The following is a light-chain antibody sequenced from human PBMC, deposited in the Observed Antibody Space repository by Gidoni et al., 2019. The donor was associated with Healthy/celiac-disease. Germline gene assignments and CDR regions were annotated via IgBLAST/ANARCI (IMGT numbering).Light chain of an antibody. CDR3: MQALQTPFT. CDR1: QSLLHSNGYNY. V-gene: IGKV2-28*01. CDR2: LGS. J-gene: IGKJ3*01. Sequence: DIAITQSPLSLPVTPGEPASISCRSSQSLLHSNGYNYLDWYLQKPGQSPQLLIYLGSNRASGVPDRFSGSGSGTDFTLKISRVEAEDVGVYYCMQALQTPFTFGPXTKVDIK.